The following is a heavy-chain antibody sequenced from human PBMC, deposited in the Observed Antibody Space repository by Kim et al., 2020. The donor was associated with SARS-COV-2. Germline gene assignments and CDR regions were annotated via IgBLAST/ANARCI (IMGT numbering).Heavy chain of an antibody. D-gene: IGHD6-6*01. CDR2: INPNSGGT. J-gene: IGHJ4*02. CDR1: GYTFTGYY. V-gene: IGHV1-2*02. CDR3: ARRTSSSRSGFDY. Sequence: ASVKVSCKASGYTFTGYYMHWVRQAPGQGLEWMGWINPNSGGTNYAQKFQGRVTMTRDTSISTAYMELSRLRSDDTAVYYCARRTSSSRSGFDYWGQGTLVTVSS.